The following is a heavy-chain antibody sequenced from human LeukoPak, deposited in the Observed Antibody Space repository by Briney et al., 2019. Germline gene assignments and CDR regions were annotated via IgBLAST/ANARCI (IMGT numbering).Heavy chain of an antibody. J-gene: IGHJ4*02. CDR1: GFTVSSNY. V-gene: IGHV3-66*02. CDR2: IYSGGST. D-gene: IGHD4-23*01. CDR3: ARDWEETDYGGNSDRDDY. Sequence: GGSLRLSCAASGFTVSSNYMSWVRQAPGKGLEWVSVIYSGGSTYYADSVKGRFTISRDNSKNTLYLQMNSLRAEDTAVYYRARDWEETDYGGNSDRDDYWGQGTLVTVSS.